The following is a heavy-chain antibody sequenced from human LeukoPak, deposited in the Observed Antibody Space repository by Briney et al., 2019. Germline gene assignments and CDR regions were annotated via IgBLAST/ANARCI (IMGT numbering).Heavy chain of an antibody. CDR1: GGSISSYY. CDR2: IYYSGST. D-gene: IGHD3-10*01. V-gene: IGHV4-59*01. J-gene: IGHJ6*02. Sequence: ASQTLSLTCTVSGGSISSYYWSWIRQPPGKGLEWIGYIYYSGSTNYNPSLKSRVTISVDTSKNQFSLKLSSVTAADTAVYYCARDWRFGSYYYYGMDVWGQGTTVTVSS. CDR3: ARDWRFGSYYYYGMDV.